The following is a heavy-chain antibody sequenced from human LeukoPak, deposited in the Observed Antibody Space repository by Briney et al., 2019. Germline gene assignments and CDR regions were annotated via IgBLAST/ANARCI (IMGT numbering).Heavy chain of an antibody. D-gene: IGHD1-26*01. V-gene: IGHV4-61*02. CDR1: GGSISSGCYY. J-gene: IGHJ4*02. CDR2: IYTSGST. CDR3: GRGGVGANLFVY. Sequence: PSETLSLTCTVSGGSISSGCYYWSWIRQPAGKGLEWIGRIYTSGSTNYNPSLKIRVTISVDKSKHQFYLKLSAVTGADTAVYYCGRGGVGANLFVYWGQGTRLTVPS.